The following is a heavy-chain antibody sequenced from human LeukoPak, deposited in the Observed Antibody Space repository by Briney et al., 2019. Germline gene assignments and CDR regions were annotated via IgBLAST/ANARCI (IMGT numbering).Heavy chain of an antibody. J-gene: IGHJ4*02. CDR2: FYNSGRS. CDR1: DDSKSDYY. D-gene: IGHD3-16*01. V-gene: IGHV4-59*01. CDR3: TRGAGWLIDY. Sequence: SETLSLTCTVSDDSKSDYYRGWIRQPPGKGLEGIGYFYNSGRSTYNPSLKSRVTISADTSKNHFSLKLNSVTTADTAVYYCTRGAGWLIDYWGQGILVTVSS.